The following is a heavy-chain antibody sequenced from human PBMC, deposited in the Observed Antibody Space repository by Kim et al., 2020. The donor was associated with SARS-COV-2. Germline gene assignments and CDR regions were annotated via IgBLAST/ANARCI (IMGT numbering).Heavy chain of an antibody. CDR3: ARVYIYYHYGMDV. CDR2: IKQDGSEK. V-gene: IGHV3-7*03. J-gene: IGHJ6*02. Sequence: GGSLRLSCAASGFTFSSYWMSWVRQAPGKGLEWVANIKQDGSEKYYVDSVKGRITISRDNAKNSLYLQMNSLRAEDTAVYYCARVYIYYHYGMDVWGQGTTVTVSS. CDR1: GFTFSSYW.